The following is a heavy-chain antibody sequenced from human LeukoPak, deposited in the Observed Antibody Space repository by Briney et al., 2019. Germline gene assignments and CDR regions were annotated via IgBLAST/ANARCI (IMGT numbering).Heavy chain of an antibody. CDR3: ARGGHGAADQ. D-gene: IGHD1-26*01. J-gene: IGHJ5*02. CDR1: GFTFSSYS. Sequence: KAGGSLRLSCAASGFTFSSYSMNWVRQAPGKGLEWVSSISSSSSYIYYADSVKGRFAISRDNAKNLLFLQMNSLRAEDTAVYYCARGGHGAADQWGQGTLVTVSS. V-gene: IGHV3-21*04. CDR2: ISSSSSYI.